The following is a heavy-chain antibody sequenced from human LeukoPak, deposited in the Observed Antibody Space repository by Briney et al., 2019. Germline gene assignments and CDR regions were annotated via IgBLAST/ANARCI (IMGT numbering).Heavy chain of an antibody. Sequence: GGSLRLSCAASGFTFSSYWMSWVRQAPGKGLEWVANIKQDGSEKYYVDSVKGRFTISRDNAKNSLYLQMNSLRAEDTAVYYCARAYGSGSYYPLPDAFDIWGQGTMVTVSS. CDR1: GFTFSSYW. V-gene: IGHV3-7*01. D-gene: IGHD3-10*01. J-gene: IGHJ3*02. CDR3: ARAYGSGSYYPLPDAFDI. CDR2: IKQDGSEK.